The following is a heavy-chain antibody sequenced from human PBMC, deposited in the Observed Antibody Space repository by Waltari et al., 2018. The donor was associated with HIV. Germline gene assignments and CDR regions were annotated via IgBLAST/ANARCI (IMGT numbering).Heavy chain of an antibody. CDR1: EYNFKISA. CDR2: ISASGGTS. V-gene: IGHV3-23*04. J-gene: IGHJ4*02. CDR3: ATARERLTKKGYYYFDY. D-gene: IGHD1-26*01. Sequence: EVKLVESGGGLIQPGGSLKLSCTVSEYNFKISAMSWVRQAPVRGLEWVSGISASGGTSYYIESVKGRFTISRDNSKNILYLQMKSLRVEDSAVYYCATARERLTKKGYYYFDYWGQGTLVTVSS.